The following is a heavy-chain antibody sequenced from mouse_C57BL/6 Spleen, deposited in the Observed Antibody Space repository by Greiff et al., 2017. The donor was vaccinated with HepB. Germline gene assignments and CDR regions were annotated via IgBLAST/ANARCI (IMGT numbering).Heavy chain of an antibody. J-gene: IGHJ4*01. Sequence: VQLQQSGAELVRPGASVKLSCKASGYTFTDYYINWVKQRPGQGLEWIARIYPGSGNTYYNEKFKGKATLTAEKSSSTAYMQLSSLTSEDSAVYFWARRGGSYAMDYWGQGTSVTVSS. CDR1: GYTFTDYY. CDR2: IYPGSGNT. D-gene: IGHD1-1*02. CDR3: ARRGGSYAMDY. V-gene: IGHV1-76*01.